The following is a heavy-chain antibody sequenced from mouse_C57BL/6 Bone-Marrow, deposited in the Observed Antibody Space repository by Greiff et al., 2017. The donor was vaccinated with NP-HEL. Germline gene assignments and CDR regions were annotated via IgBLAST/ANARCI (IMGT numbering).Heavy chain of an antibody. V-gene: IGHV1-78*01. D-gene: IGHD2-4*01. Sequence: VQLVESDAELVKPGASVKISCKVSGYTFTDHTIHWMKQRPEQGLEWIGYIYPRDGSTKYNEKFKGKATLTADKSSSTAYMQLNSLTSEDSAVYFCAREGHYDYDGYYYAMDYWGQGTSVTVSS. CDR3: AREGHYDYDGYYYAMDY. CDR1: GYTFTDHT. CDR2: IYPRDGST. J-gene: IGHJ4*01.